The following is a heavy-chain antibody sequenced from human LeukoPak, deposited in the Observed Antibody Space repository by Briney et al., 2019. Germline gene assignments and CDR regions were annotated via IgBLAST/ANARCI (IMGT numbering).Heavy chain of an antibody. V-gene: IGHV3-48*03. D-gene: IGHD6-13*01. J-gene: IGHJ4*02. CDR3: AAGTAADY. CDR1: GFSFSSYE. Sequence: GGSLRLSCAASGFSFSSYEMNWVRQAPGKGLEWVSYISFSGNSIYYADSVKGRFTISRDNAKSALYLQMNDLRVEDTAVYYCAAGTAADYWGQGTLVIVSS. CDR2: ISFSGNSI.